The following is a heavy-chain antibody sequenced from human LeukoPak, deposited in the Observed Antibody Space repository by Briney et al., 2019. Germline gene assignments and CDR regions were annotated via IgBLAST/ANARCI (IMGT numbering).Heavy chain of an antibody. Sequence: GRSLRLSCAASGFTFDDYAMHWVRQAPGKGLEWVSGISWNSGSIGYADAVKGRFTISRDNAKNSLYLQMNSLRAEDTALYYCAKDADSSGYPNYYFDYWGQGTLVTVSS. CDR3: AKDADSSGYPNYYFDY. D-gene: IGHD3-22*01. CDR1: GFTFDDYA. CDR2: ISWNSGSI. V-gene: IGHV3-9*01. J-gene: IGHJ4*02.